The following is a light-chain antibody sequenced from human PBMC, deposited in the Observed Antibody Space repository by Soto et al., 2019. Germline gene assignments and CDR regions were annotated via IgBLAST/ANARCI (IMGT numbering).Light chain of an antibody. J-gene: IGKJ4*01. CDR2: GAS. V-gene: IGKV3-15*01. CDR1: QNIKSN. CDR3: QQRSNWPPVT. Sequence: EIVMTQSPATLSVSPGERATLSCRAAQNIKSNLAWYQQKPGQAPRLLIYGASTRATGVPGRVSGSGSGTEFTLTISSLQSEDFAVYYCQQRSNWPPVTFGGGTKVDIK.